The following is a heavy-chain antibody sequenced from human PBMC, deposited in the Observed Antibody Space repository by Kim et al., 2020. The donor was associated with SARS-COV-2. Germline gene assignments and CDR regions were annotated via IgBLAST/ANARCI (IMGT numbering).Heavy chain of an antibody. D-gene: IGHD3-10*01. CDR3: ASNPRGGAPQYYYGMDV. CDR1: GYTFTSYY. V-gene: IGHV1-46*01. CDR2: INPSGGST. J-gene: IGHJ6*02. Sequence: ASVKVSCKASGYTFTSYYMHWVRQAPGQGLEWMGIINPSGGSTSYAQKFQGRVTMTRDTSTSTVYMELSSLRSEDTAVYYCASNPRGGAPQYYYGMDVWGQGTTVTVSS.